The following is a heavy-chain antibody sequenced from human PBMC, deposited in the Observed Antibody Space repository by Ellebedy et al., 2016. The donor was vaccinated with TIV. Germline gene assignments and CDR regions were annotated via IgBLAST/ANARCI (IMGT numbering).Heavy chain of an antibody. Sequence: GESLKISXAASGFTFSSYDMHWVRQVPGKGLKWVSGISRTDDSTYYADSVKGRFTISRDDPKSTLYLQMNNLRAEDTAVYYCAKDIVAGTFDYWGQGILVTVSS. J-gene: IGHJ4*02. CDR2: ISRTDDST. CDR1: GFTFSSYD. V-gene: IGHV3-23*01. D-gene: IGHD6-19*01. CDR3: AKDIVAGTFDY.